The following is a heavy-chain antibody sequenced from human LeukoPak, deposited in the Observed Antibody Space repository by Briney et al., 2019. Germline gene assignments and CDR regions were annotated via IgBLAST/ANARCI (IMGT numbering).Heavy chain of an antibody. Sequence: GGSLRLSCAASGFTFNNFRMNWVRQAPGKGLEWVANIKQDGSEKYYVDSVKGRFTIPRDNAKNSLFLQMNSLRAEDTAVYYCARDTRTFDYWGQGTLVTVSS. D-gene: IGHD1-26*01. CDR1: GFTFNNFR. CDR2: IKQDGSEK. V-gene: IGHV3-7*01. CDR3: ARDTRTFDY. J-gene: IGHJ4*02.